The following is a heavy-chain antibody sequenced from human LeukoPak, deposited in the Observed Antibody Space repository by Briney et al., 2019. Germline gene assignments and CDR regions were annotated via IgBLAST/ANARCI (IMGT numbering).Heavy chain of an antibody. CDR2: IIPIFGTA. CDR3: ARLGPHYGGNPDNWFDP. J-gene: IGHJ5*02. CDR1: GGTFSGYA. D-gene: IGHD4-23*01. Sequence: ASVKVSCKASGGTFSGYAISWVRQAPGQGLEWMRGIIPIFGTANYAQKFQGRVTITADESTSTAYMELSSLRSEDTAVYYCARLGPHYGGNPDNWFDPWGQGTLVTVSS. V-gene: IGHV1-69*13.